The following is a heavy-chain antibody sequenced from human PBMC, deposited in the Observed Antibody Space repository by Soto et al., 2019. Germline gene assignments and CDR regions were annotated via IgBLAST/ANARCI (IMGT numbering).Heavy chain of an antibody. V-gene: IGHV4-39*01. CDR2: IYYSGST. J-gene: IGHJ4*02. CDR1: GGSISSSSYY. D-gene: IGHD3-9*01. Sequence: PSETLSLTCTVSGGSISSSSYYWGWIRQPPGKGLEWIGSIYYSGSTYYNPSLKSQVTISVDTSKNQFSLKLSSVTAADTAVYYCARHTYYDILTGYLDYWGQGTLVTVSS. CDR3: ARHTYYDILTGYLDY.